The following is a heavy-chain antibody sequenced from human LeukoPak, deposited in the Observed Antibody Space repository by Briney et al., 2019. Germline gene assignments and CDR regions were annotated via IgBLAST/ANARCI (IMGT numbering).Heavy chain of an antibody. CDR2: IIPILDVA. V-gene: IGHV1-69*10. CDR3: AREYSGSYYIGGNWFDP. CDR1: GGTKYYA. Sequence: SVKVSCKVSGGTKYYAISWVRQAPGQGLEWMGGIIPILDVANSGQKFQGRVTFTADKSTSTAYMELSSLRSEDTAVYYCAREYSGSYYIGGNWFDPWGQGTLVTVSS. J-gene: IGHJ5*02. D-gene: IGHD1-26*01.